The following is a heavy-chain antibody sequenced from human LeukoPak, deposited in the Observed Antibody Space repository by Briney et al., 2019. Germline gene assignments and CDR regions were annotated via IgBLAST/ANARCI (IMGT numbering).Heavy chain of an antibody. J-gene: IGHJ4*02. CDR2: IYYSGST. D-gene: IGHD5-24*01. V-gene: IGHV4-59*08. CDR3: ARAVKGEMATIN. Sequence: SETLSLTCTVSGASISSYYWNWIRQPPGKGLEWIGYIYYSGSTNYNPSLKSRVTISVDTSKNQFSLRLSSVTAADTAVYYCARAVKGEMATINWGQGTLVTVSS. CDR1: GASISSYY.